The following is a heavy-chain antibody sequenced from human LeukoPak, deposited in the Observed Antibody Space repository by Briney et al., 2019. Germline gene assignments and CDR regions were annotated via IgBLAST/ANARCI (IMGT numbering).Heavy chain of an antibody. CDR2: IKQDGSEK. D-gene: IGHD3-9*01. V-gene: IGHV3-7*01. CDR1: GFTFSSYW. CDR3: AREVYDILTGYWIDAFDI. Sequence: GGSLRLSCAASGFTFSSYWMSWVRQAPGKGLEWVANIKQDGSEKYYVDSVKGRFTISRDNAKNSLYLQMNSLRAEDTAVYYCAREVYDILTGYWIDAFDIWGQGTMVTVSS. J-gene: IGHJ3*02.